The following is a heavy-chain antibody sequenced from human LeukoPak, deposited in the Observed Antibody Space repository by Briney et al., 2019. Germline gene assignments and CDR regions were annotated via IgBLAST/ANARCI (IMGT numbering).Heavy chain of an antibody. CDR1: GYTFTGYY. Sequence: ASVTVSCKASGYTFTGYYMHWVRQAPGQGLEWMGWINPNSGGTNYAQKFQGRVTMTRDTSISTAYMELSRLRSDDTAVYYCARDLVHYYDSSGYYYFDYWGQGTLVTVSS. D-gene: IGHD3-22*01. J-gene: IGHJ4*02. CDR2: INPNSGGT. CDR3: ARDLVHYYDSSGYYYFDY. V-gene: IGHV1-2*02.